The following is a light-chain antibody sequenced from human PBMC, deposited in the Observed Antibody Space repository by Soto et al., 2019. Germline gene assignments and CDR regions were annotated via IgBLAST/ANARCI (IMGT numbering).Light chain of an antibody. CDR1: QTVSGSH. CDR3: QQYGGAPPEYP. V-gene: IGKV3-20*01. J-gene: IGKJ2*01. Sequence: IVLPQYTGTLSLSPGERATLSCRASQTVSGSHLAWYQQKPGQAPRLIIYGASTRPTGIPDRFSGSGSGTDFTLTITRLEPEHFAVYYCQQYGGAPPEYPFGQWTKLEIK. CDR2: GAS.